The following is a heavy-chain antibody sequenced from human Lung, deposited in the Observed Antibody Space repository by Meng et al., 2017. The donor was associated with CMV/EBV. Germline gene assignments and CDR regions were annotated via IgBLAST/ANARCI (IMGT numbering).Heavy chain of an antibody. Sequence: GGSLRLXXAASGFTFSSYSMNWVRQAPGKGLEWVSSISSSSSYIYYADSVKGRFTISRDNAKNSLYLQMNSLRAEDTAVYYCARASVVVAARYYFDYWGQGTLVXVSS. CDR2: ISSSSSYI. D-gene: IGHD2-15*01. V-gene: IGHV3-21*01. CDR3: ARASVVVAARYYFDY. CDR1: GFTFSSYS. J-gene: IGHJ4*02.